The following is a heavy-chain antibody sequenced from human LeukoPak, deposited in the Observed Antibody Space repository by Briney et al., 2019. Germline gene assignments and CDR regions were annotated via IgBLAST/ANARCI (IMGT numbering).Heavy chain of an antibody. D-gene: IGHD3-16*02. V-gene: IGHV1-18*01. CDR2: ISAYNGNT. Sequence: ASVKVSCKASGYTFTSYGISWVRQAPGQGLEWMGWISAYNGNTNCAQKLQGRVTMTTDTSTSTAYMELRSLRSDDTAVYYCATGSTIRYDYVWGSYRLFPFDYWGQGTLVTVSS. CDR1: GYTFTSYG. CDR3: ATGSTIRYDYVWGSYRLFPFDY. J-gene: IGHJ4*02.